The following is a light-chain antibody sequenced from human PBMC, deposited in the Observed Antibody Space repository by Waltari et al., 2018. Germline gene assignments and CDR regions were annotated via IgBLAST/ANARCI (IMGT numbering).Light chain of an antibody. J-gene: IGKJ2*01. Sequence: DVQRTQSPSTLSASVGNTVSITCRASQSIMSWLAWYQQKAGKAPKVLISKASTLESGVPSRFSGSESGTEFTLTISNLQPDDFATYYCQQYNTDYTFGQGTILEIK. V-gene: IGKV1-5*03. CDR2: KAS. CDR3: QQYNTDYT. CDR1: QSIMSW.